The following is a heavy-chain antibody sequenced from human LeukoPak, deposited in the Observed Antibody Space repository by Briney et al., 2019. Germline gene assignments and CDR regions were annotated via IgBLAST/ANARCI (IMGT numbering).Heavy chain of an antibody. Sequence: GGSLRLSCAASGFTFSNYAMHWGRQAPGKGLEYVSTISSNGVSTYYANSVKGRFTISRHNSKNTLYLQMGSLRAEDMAVYYCARGPPDYYYYGMDVWGQGTTVTVSS. V-gene: IGHV3-64*01. J-gene: IGHJ6*02. CDR2: ISSNGVST. CDR1: GFTFSNYA. CDR3: ARGPPDYYYYGMDV.